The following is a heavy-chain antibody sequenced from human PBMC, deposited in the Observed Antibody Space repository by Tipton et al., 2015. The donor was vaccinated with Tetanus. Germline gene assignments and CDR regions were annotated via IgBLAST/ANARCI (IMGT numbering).Heavy chain of an antibody. CDR1: GGSVSSGNYY. D-gene: IGHD6-13*01. V-gene: IGHV4-61*01. J-gene: IGHJ4*02. Sequence: GLVKPSETLSLTCTVSGGSVSSGNYYWSWIRQPPGKELEWIGYIYYSGGTNYNPSLKSRVSISVDTSKNQFSLKVTSLTSADTAMYYCARSPLAAGVDPYYFDHWGQGTLVTVSS. CDR3: ARSPLAAGVDPYYFDH. CDR2: IYYSGGT.